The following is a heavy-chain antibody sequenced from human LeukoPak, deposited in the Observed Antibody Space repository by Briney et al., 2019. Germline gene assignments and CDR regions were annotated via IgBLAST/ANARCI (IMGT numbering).Heavy chain of an antibody. CDR3: ASGWRIESGAYYFDF. CDR1: GYTFTCYH. CDR2: MNPNSGNT. D-gene: IGHD5/OR15-5a*01. Sequence: GASVKVSCKASGYTFTCYHINWVRQATGQGLEWMEWMNPNSGNTGYAQKFQGRVTMTRNTSKRTAYMELTSLRSDDTAVYYCASGWRIESGAYYFDFWGQGTLVTVSS. J-gene: IGHJ4*02. V-gene: IGHV1-8*01.